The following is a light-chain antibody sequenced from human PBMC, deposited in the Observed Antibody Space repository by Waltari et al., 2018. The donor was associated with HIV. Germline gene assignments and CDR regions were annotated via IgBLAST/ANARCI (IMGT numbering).Light chain of an antibody. CDR2: EAA. CDR1: QSISAK. Sequence: EIVMTQSPPTRSVSPGQSFTLSCRASQSISAKVAWYQQRPGQAPRLLIYEAATRPTGIPARFSGSGSGTEFTLTISSLQSEDFATYFCQQYDSGPRGITFGQGTMLEIK. J-gene: IGKJ2*01. CDR3: QQYDSGPRGIT. V-gene: IGKV3-15*01.